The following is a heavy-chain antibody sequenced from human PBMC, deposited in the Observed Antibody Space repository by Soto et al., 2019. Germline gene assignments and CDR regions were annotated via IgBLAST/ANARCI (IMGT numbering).Heavy chain of an antibody. CDR3: ARDSASSYGPFDY. J-gene: IGHJ4*02. CDR1: GFTFSSYS. V-gene: IGHV3-48*02. CDR2: ISSSSSTI. Sequence: EVQLVESGGGLVQPGGSLRLSCAASGFTFSSYSMNWVRQAPGKGLEWVSYISSSSSTIYYADSVKGRFTISRDNAKNSLYLQMNRLRDEDTAVYYCARDSASSYGPFDYWGQRTLVTVSS. D-gene: IGHD5-18*01.